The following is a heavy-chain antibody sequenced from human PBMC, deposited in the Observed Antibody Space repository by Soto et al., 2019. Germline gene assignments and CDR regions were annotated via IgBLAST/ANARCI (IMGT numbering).Heavy chain of an antibody. CDR1: GYTFTGYY. V-gene: IGHV1-18*04. J-gene: IGHJ6*02. Sequence: GASVKVSCKASGYTFTGYYMHWVRQAPGQGLEWMGWISGYNGDTNYAQKFQGRVSMTLDTSTGTAYMELRSLTSDDTAIYYCAKNGQPPYYYYGLDVWGQGTKVTVSS. D-gene: IGHD2-8*01. CDR2: ISGYNGDT. CDR3: AKNGQPPYYYYGLDV.